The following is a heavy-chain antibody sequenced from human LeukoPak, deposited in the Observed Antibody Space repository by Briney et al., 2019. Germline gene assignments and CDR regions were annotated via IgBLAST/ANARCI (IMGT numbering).Heavy chain of an antibody. D-gene: IGHD3-16*01. J-gene: IGHJ1*01. Sequence: GGSLRLSCAASGFTVSSNYMSWVRQAPGKGLEWVSAISSTGGTAYYADSVKGRFTISRDNSKNTLYLQMNSLRAEDTAVYYCAKDDAWGRYKDWGQGTLVTVSS. CDR2: ISSTGGTA. CDR3: AKDDAWGRYKD. CDR1: GFTVSSNY. V-gene: IGHV3-23*01.